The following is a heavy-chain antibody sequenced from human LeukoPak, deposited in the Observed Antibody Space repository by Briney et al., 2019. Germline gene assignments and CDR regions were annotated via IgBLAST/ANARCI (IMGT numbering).Heavy chain of an antibody. CDR1: GFTFSGYA. CDR2: ISGSGGST. V-gene: IGHV3-23*01. D-gene: IGHD6-6*01. J-gene: IGHJ4*02. CDR3: AKDRGITSSATDY. Sequence: GGSLRLSCAASGFTFSGYAMSWVRQAPGKGLEWVSAISGSGGSTYYADSVKGRFTISRDDSKNTLYLQMNSLRAEDTAVYSCAKDRGITSSATDYWGQGTLVTVSS.